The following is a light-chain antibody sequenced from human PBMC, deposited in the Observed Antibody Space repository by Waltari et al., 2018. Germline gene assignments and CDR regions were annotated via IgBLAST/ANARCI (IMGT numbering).Light chain of an antibody. CDR2: GKN. Sequence: SSELTQDPAVSVALGQTVRITCQGDSPRSYYASWYQQKTGQAPVLVIYGKNNRPSGIPDRFSGSSSGNTASLTITGAQAEDEADYYCNSRDSSGNHLVFGGGTKLTVL. CDR1: SPRSYY. J-gene: IGLJ2*01. V-gene: IGLV3-19*01. CDR3: NSRDSSGNHLV.